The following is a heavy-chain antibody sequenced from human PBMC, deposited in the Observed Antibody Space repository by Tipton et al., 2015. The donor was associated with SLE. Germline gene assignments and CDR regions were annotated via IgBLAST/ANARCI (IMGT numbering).Heavy chain of an antibody. CDR1: GGSISRHY. V-gene: IGHV4-34*01. CDR3: ARGPHYSSPGDYDYMDV. D-gene: IGHD6-19*01. Sequence: TLSLTCSVSGGSISRHYWSWIRQPPGKGLEWIGEINHSGSTNYNPSLKSRVTISVDTSKNQFSLKLSSVTAADTAVYYCARGPHYSSPGDYDYMDVWGKGTTVTVSS. CDR2: INHSGST. J-gene: IGHJ6*03.